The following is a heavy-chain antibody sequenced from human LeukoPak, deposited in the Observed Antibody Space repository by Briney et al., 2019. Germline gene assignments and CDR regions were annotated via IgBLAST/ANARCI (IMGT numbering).Heavy chain of an antibody. CDR2: IYYSGST. Sequence: SETLSLTCTVSGGSISSYYWSWIRQPPGKGLEWIGYIYYSGSTNYNPSLKSRVTISVDTSKNQFSLKLSSVTAADTAVYYCARAPYSSSWYYFDYWGQGTLVTVSS. D-gene: IGHD6-13*01. CDR3: ARAPYSSSWYYFDY. J-gene: IGHJ4*02. CDR1: GGSISSYY. V-gene: IGHV4-59*01.